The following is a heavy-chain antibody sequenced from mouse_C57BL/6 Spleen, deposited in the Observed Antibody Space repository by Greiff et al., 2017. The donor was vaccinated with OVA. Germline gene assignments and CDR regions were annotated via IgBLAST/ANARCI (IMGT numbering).Heavy chain of an antibody. Sequence: QVQLKESGAELVRPGASVTLSCKASGYTFTDYEMHWVKQTPVHGLEWIGAIDPETGGTAYNQKFTGKARLTADKSSSTAYMELRSLTSEDSAVYYGTRNDYYGSGYGTWYFDVWGTGTTVTVSS. V-gene: IGHV1-15*01. CDR2: IDPETGGT. D-gene: IGHD1-1*01. CDR3: TRNDYYGSGYGTWYFDV. CDR1: GYTFTDYE. J-gene: IGHJ1*03.